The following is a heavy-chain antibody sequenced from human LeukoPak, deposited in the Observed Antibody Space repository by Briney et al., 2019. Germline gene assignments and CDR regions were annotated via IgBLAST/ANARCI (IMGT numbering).Heavy chain of an antibody. CDR1: GFTFSSYW. Sequence: PGGSLRLSCAASGFTFSSYWMSWVRQAPGKGLEWVANIKQDGSEKYYVDSVKGRFTISRDNAKNSLYLQMNSLRAEDTAVYYCARERVGYCSGGSCYSSYYYYYMDVWGKGTTVTVSS. CDR2: IKQDGSEK. J-gene: IGHJ6*03. V-gene: IGHV3-7*01. D-gene: IGHD2-15*01. CDR3: ARERVGYCSGGSCYSSYYYYYMDV.